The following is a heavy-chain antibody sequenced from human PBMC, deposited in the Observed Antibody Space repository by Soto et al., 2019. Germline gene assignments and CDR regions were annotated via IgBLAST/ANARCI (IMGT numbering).Heavy chain of an antibody. J-gene: IGHJ6*02. CDR1: GYTFTSYG. CDR3: ARDGLASTVTTRYYYYGMDV. V-gene: IGHV1-18*01. D-gene: IGHD4-17*01. Sequence: VKVSCKASGYTFTSYGISWVRQAPGQGLEWMGWISAYNGNTNYAQKLQGRVTMTTDTSTSTAYMELRSLRSDDTAVYYCARDGLASTVTTRYYYYGMDVWGQGTTVTVSS. CDR2: ISAYNGNT.